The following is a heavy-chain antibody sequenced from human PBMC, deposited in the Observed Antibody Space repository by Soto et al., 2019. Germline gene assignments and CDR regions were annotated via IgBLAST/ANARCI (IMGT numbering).Heavy chain of an antibody. D-gene: IGHD1-26*01. CDR3: AKIREPRGWFDP. J-gene: IGHJ5*02. CDR1: GFTFSSYA. Sequence: EVQLLESGGGLVQPGGSLRLSCAASGFTFSSYAMSWVRQAPGKGLEWVAAISGSGGSTYYADSVKGRFTISRDNSKNTLYLQMNSLRAEDTAVYYCAKIREPRGWFDPWGQGTLVTVSS. V-gene: IGHV3-23*01. CDR2: ISGSGGST.